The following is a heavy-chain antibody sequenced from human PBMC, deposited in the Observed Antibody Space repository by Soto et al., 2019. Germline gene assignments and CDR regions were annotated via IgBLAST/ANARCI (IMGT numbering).Heavy chain of an antibody. CDR2: INHSGST. CDR3: ARARESSVVAARYYYYMDV. D-gene: IGHD2-15*01. J-gene: IGHJ6*03. CDR1: GGSFSGYY. Sequence: SETLSLTCAVYGGSFSGYYWSWIRQPPGKGLEWIGEINHSGSTNYNPSLKSRVTISVDTSKNQFSLKLSSVTAADTAVYYCARARESSVVAARYYYYMDVWGKGTTVTVSS. V-gene: IGHV4-34*01.